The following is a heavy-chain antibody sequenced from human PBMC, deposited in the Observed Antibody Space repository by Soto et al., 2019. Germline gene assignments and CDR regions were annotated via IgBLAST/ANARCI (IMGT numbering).Heavy chain of an antibody. Sequence: QLQLQESGPGLVKPSETLSLTCTVSGGSISSSANYWGWIRQPPGKGLEWVASIHNRGNTYYSPSLHSRVPRSVGPSKNQFPLELTPVTAADTHPYYCPRHRPTLLTQPFHYWGQETLVPDYS. CDR1: GGSISSSANY. D-gene: IGHD2-15*01. V-gene: IGHV4-39*01. J-gene: IGHJ4*02. CDR3: PRHRPTLLTQPFHY. CDR2: IHNRGNT.